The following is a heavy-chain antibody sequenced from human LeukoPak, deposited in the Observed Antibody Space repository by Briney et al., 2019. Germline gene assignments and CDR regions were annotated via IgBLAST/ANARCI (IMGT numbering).Heavy chain of an antibody. CDR3: ARGGREMATGPVDY. CDR1: GGSFSGYY. J-gene: IGHJ4*02. Sequence: PSETLSLTCAVYGGSFSGYYWSWIRQPPGKGLEWIGEINHSGSTNYNPSLKSRVTISVDTSKNQFSLKLSSVTAADTAVYYCARGGREMATGPVDYWGQGTLVTVSS. CDR2: INHSGST. V-gene: IGHV4-34*01. D-gene: IGHD5-24*01.